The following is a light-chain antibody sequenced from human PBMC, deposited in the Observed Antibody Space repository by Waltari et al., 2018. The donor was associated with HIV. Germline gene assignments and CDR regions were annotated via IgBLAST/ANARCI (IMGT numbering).Light chain of an antibody. CDR2: WAS. CDR3: QQYYSAPVP. V-gene: IGKV4-1*01. CDR1: QSVLYSSNNNNY. Sequence: DIVMSQSPEYLAVSLGERATINCRSSQSVLYSSNNNNYLAWFQQKPGQPPKVLIYWASNRVSGVPDRFSGGGSGTDFTLTISSLQAEDVAVYYCQQYYSAPVPFGGGTKVEIK. J-gene: IGKJ4*01.